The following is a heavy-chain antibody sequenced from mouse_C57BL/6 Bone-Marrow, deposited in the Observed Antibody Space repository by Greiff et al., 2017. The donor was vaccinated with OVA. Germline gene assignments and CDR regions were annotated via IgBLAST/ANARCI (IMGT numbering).Heavy chain of an antibody. CDR1: GFTFSSYT. J-gene: IGHJ3*01. CDR3: ARQRIYYYGSSPGWFAY. Sequence: EVMLVESGGGLVKPGGSLKLSCAASGFTFSSYTMSWVRQTPEKRLEWVATISGGGGNTYYPDSVKGRFTISRDNAKNTLYLQMSSLRSEDTALYYCARQRIYYYGSSPGWFAYWGQGTLVTVSA. D-gene: IGHD1-1*01. CDR2: ISGGGGNT. V-gene: IGHV5-9*01.